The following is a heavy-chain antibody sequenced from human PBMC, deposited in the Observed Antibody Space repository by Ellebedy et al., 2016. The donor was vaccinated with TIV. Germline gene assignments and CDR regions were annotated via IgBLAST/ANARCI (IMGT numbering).Heavy chain of an antibody. Sequence: SETLSLXXPVSGGSISSSTYYWGWSRQPPGKGLEWIGSIYYTGSTYYNPSLKNRVTISVDTSKNQFSLKLNSVTAADTAVYYCARIGSYSVRDWGQGTLVTVSS. CDR3: ARIGSYSVRD. D-gene: IGHD2-15*01. CDR2: IYYTGST. V-gene: IGHV4-39*07. CDR1: GGSISSSTYY. J-gene: IGHJ4*02.